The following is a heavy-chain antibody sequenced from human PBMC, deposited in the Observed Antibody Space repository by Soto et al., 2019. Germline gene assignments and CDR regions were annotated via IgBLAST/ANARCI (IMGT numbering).Heavy chain of an antibody. D-gene: IGHD3-9*01. V-gene: IGHV1-69*06. CDR2: IIPIFGTA. Sequence: SVKVSCKASGGNSSSYAISWLRQAPGQGLEWMGGIIPIFGTANYAQKFQGRFTITADKSTSTAYMELSSLRSEDTAVYYCARDRVRYFDWLASYGMDVWGQGTTVTVSS. J-gene: IGHJ6*02. CDR3: ARDRVRYFDWLASYGMDV. CDR1: GGNSSSYA.